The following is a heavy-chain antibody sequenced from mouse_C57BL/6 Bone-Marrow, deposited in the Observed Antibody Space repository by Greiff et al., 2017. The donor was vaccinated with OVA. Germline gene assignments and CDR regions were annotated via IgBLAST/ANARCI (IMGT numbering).Heavy chain of an antibody. CDR3: ARSGLLWSLLRGFDY. D-gene: IGHD2-1*01. CDR1: GYTLTDYY. V-gene: IGHV1-76*01. Sequence: QVQLQQSGAELVRPGASVKLSCKASGYTLTDYYINWVKQRPGQGLEWIARIYPGSGNTYYNEKFKGKATLTAEKSSSTAYMQLSSLTSEDSAVYFCARSGLLWSLLRGFDYWGQGTTLTVSS. J-gene: IGHJ2*01. CDR2: IYPGSGNT.